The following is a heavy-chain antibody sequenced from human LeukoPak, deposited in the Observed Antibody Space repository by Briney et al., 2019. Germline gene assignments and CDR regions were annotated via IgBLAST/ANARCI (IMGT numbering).Heavy chain of an antibody. CDR2: IRYYGSNK. D-gene: IGHD3-16*02. V-gene: IGHV3-30*02. CDR1: GFTFSSYG. J-gene: IGHJ4*01. Sequence: PGGSLRLSCAASGFTFSSYGMHWVRQAPGKGLESVAFIRYYGSNKYYADSVKGRFTISRDNSKNTLYPQMNSLRAADTAVYYCAKEGIWGSYRDAGYYFDYWGHGTLVTVSS. CDR3: AKEGIWGSYRDAGYYFDY.